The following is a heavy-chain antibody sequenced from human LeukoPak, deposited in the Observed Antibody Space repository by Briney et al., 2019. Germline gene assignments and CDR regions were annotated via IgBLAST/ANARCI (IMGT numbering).Heavy chain of an antibody. V-gene: IGHV4-4*07. J-gene: IGHJ2*01. CDR3: AREKEQQLVRNWYFDL. CDR1: GGSTINYF. D-gene: IGHD6-13*01. CDR2: IYTSGTT. Sequence: KASETLSLTCTVSGGSTINYFRSWIRQPAGRGLEWIGHIYTSGTTHYNPSLKSRVTISVDTSKNQFSLKLSSVTAADTAVYYCAREKEQQLVRNWYFDLWGRGTLVTVSS.